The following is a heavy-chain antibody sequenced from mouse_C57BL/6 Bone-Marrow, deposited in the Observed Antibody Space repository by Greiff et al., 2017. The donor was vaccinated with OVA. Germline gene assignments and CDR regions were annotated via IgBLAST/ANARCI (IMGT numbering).Heavy chain of an antibody. Sequence: QVQLQQSGAELVKPGASVKISCKASGYAFSSYWMNWVKQRPGKGLEWIGQIYPGDGDTNYNGKFKGKATLTADKSSSTAYMQLSSLTSEDSAVYFCARGPFYSNSYTMDYWGQGTSVTVSS. CDR2: IYPGDGDT. CDR1: GYAFSSYW. CDR3: ARGPFYSNSYTMDY. V-gene: IGHV1-80*01. D-gene: IGHD2-5*01. J-gene: IGHJ4*01.